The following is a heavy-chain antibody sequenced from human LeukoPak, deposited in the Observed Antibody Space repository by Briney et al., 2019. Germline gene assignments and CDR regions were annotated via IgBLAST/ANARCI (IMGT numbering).Heavy chain of an antibody. J-gene: IGHJ4*02. D-gene: IGHD6-13*01. CDR1: GFTFDDYA. CDR2: ISWNSGSI. CDR3: ARDSSSWYYFDY. V-gene: IGHV3-9*01. Sequence: PGRSLRLSCAASGFTFDDYAMHWVRQAPGKGLEWVSGISWNSGSIGYADSVKGRFTISRDNAKNSLYLQMNSLRAEDTAVYYCARDSSSWYYFDYWGQGTLVTVSS.